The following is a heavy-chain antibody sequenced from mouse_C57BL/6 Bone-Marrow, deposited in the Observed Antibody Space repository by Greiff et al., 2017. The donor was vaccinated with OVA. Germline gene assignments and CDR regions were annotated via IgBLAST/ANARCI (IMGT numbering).Heavy chain of an antibody. CDR3: ARRSYYYGSSVYYAMDY. J-gene: IGHJ4*01. D-gene: IGHD1-1*01. Sequence: QVTLKVSGPGILQSSQTLSLTCSFSGFSLSTSGMGVSWIRQPSGKGLEWLAHIYWDDDKRYNPSLKTRLTLSKGTSRNQVFLKITSVDTADTATYYCARRSYYYGSSVYYAMDYWGQGTSVTVSS. CDR2: IYWDDDK. CDR1: GFSLSTSGMG. V-gene: IGHV8-12*01.